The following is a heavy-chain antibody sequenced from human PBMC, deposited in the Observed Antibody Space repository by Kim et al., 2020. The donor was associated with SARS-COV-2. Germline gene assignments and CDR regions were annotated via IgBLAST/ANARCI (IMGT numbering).Heavy chain of an antibody. CDR3: ARRYPYGSGPQTMDV. D-gene: IGHD3-10*01. V-gene: IGHV5-51*01. J-gene: IGHJ6*02. Sequence: PSFQGQVTISADKSISTAYLQWSSLKASDTAMYYCARRYPYGSGPQTMDVWGQGTTVTVSS.